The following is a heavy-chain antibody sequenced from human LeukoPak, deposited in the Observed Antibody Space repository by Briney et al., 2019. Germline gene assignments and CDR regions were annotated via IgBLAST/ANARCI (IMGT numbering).Heavy chain of an antibody. V-gene: IGHV4-59*01. D-gene: IGHD3-10*01. CDR2: IFYSGST. J-gene: IGHJ5*02. Sequence: PSETLSLTFTVSGDSISNYYWSWIRQPPGKGLEWIGYIFYSGSTNYNPSLKSRVTISVDTSKNQFSLKVSSVTAADTAVYYCARERTMVRGMSWFDPWGQGTLVTVSS. CDR3: ARERTMVRGMSWFDP. CDR1: GDSISNYY.